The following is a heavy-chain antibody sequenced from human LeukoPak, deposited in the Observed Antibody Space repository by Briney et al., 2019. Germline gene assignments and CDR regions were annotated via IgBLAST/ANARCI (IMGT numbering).Heavy chain of an antibody. CDR1: GFTFNNDW. CDR2: IKSKTDGGTT. V-gene: IGHV3-15*07. J-gene: IGHJ6*02. Sequence: GGSLRLSCAASGFTFNNDWMNWVRQAPGKGLEWVGRIKSKTDGGTTDYAAPVKGRFTISRDDSKNTLYLQMNSLKTEDTAVYYCTTAGYCSSTSCYETTNYYYGMDVWGQGTTVTVSS. D-gene: IGHD2-2*03. CDR3: TTAGYCSSTSCYETTNYYYGMDV.